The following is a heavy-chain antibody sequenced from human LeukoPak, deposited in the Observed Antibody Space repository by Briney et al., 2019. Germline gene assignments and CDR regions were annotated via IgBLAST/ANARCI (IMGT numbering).Heavy chain of an antibody. CDR2: IKNRPDGGTT. D-gene: IGHD3/OR15-3a*01. Sequence: GGSLRLSCAASGFTFSEAWMNWVRQAPGKGLEWVGHIKNRPDGGTTDYAAPVKGRFTISRDDSKNTLYLQMNGLKTEDTAVNYCTTDIWTYSARDYWGQGTLVTVSS. CDR1: GFTFSEAW. CDR3: TTDIWTYSARDY. V-gene: IGHV3-15*01. J-gene: IGHJ4*02.